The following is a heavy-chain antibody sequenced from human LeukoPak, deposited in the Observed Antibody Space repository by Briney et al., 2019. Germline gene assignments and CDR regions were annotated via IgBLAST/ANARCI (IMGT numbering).Heavy chain of an antibody. CDR3: ARGGYDFHDY. Sequence: SETLSLTCTVSGGSISSYYWSWIRQPPGKGLEWIGYIYYSGSTNYNPSLKSRVTISVDTSKNQFSLKLSSVTAADTAVYYCARGGYDFHDYWGQGTLVTVSS. V-gene: IGHV4-59*01. D-gene: IGHD3-3*01. J-gene: IGHJ4*02. CDR1: GGSISSYY. CDR2: IYYSGST.